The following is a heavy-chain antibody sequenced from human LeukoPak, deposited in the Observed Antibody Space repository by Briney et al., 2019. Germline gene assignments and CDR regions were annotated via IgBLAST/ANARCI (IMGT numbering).Heavy chain of an antibody. J-gene: IGHJ3*02. Sequence: GGSLRLSCAASGFTFSIYWMSWVRQAPGKGLEWVASMKGDGSVKHFLDSVEGRFTISRDNAKNSLYLQMNSLRAEDTAVYYCARWDAYCSGGRCYSGDFAFDIWGQGTMVTVSS. CDR2: MKGDGSVK. CDR1: GFTFSIYW. CDR3: ARWDAYCSGGRCYSGDFAFDI. V-gene: IGHV3-7*01. D-gene: IGHD2-15*01.